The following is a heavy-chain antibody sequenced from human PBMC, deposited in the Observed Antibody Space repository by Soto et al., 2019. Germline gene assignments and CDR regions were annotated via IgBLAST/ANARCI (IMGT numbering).Heavy chain of an antibody. Sequence: QVQLVQSGAEVQKPGSSVKVSCKVSGGTFNTHSFNWVRQAPGQGLEWMGGIIPMFDSTVYSQRFQGRVTITADESTRTVYMELSSLRSEDTALYYCARDPNCKTSSCHKWFDPWGQGTRVTVSS. D-gene: IGHD2-2*01. CDR1: GGTFNTHS. V-gene: IGHV1-69*01. CDR3: ARDPNCKTSSCHKWFDP. J-gene: IGHJ5*02. CDR2: IIPMFDST.